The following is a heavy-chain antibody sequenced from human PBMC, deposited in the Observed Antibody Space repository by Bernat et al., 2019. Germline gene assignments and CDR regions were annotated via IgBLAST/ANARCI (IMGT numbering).Heavy chain of an antibody. CDR2: IWYDGSNK. CDR3: ARDPRSSSLLWWYFDL. D-gene: IGHD6-13*01. V-gene: IGHV3-33*01. J-gene: IGHJ2*01. CDR1: GFTFSSYG. Sequence: QVQLVESGGGVVQPGRSLRLSCAASGFTFSSYGMHWVRQAPGKGLEWVAVIWYDGSNKYYADSVKGRFTISRDNSKNTLYLLMNSLRAEDTAVYYCARDPRSSSLLWWYFDLWGRGTLVTVSS.